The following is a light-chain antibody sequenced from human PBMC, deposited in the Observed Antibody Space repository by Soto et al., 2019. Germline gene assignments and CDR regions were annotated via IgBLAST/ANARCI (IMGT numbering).Light chain of an antibody. CDR2: DVS. CDR1: SSDVGAYHS. Sequence: QSALTQPASVSGSPGQSFTIPCTGSSSDVGAYHSVSWYQQHPGKAPKLIIFDVSNRPSGVSNRFSGSKSGNTASLTISGLQAEDEADYYCSSFTDTGTVMFGGGNQVTVL. V-gene: IGLV2-14*03. J-gene: IGLJ3*02. CDR3: SSFTDTGTVM.